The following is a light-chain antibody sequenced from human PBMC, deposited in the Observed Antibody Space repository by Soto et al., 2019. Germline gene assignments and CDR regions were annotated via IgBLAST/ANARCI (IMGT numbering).Light chain of an antibody. V-gene: IGLV2-14*01. J-gene: IGLJ2*01. CDR1: SRDVGGYNF. Sequence: QSVLTQPASVSGSPGQSITISCTGTSRDVGGYNFVSWYQQHPGKVPKLIIYDVSNRPSGVSERFSASKSGNTASLTISGLQAEDEADYYCSSFTATSTVLFGGGTKLTVL. CDR3: SSFTATSTVL. CDR2: DVS.